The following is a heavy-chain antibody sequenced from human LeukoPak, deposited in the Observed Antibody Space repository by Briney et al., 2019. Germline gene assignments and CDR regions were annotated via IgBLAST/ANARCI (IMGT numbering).Heavy chain of an antibody. Sequence: ASVKVSCKASGYTFSGYYIHRVRQAPGQGLEWMGRINRNSGCTNYAQRFQGRVTMTRDPSITTAYMELSRLRFDATAVYYGARDPVDTTSDAFDIWGQGTKVTVSS. CDR3: ARDPVDTTSDAFDI. D-gene: IGHD5-18*01. CDR1: GYTFSGYY. J-gene: IGHJ3*02. CDR2: INRNSGCT. V-gene: IGHV1-2*06.